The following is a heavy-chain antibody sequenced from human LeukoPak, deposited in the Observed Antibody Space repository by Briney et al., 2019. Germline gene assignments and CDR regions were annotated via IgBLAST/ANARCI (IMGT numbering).Heavy chain of an antibody. D-gene: IGHD3-22*01. J-gene: IGHJ3*01. CDR3: AKDQQYRGSGYSQGGFDL. V-gene: IGHV4-34*01. Sequence: SETLSLTCAVYGGSFSGYYWSWIRQPPGKGLEWIGEINHSGSTNYNPSLKSRVTISVDTSKNQFSLKLSSVTAADTAVYYCAKDQQYRGSGYSQGGFDLWGQGTPVTVAS. CDR1: GGSFSGYY. CDR2: INHSGST.